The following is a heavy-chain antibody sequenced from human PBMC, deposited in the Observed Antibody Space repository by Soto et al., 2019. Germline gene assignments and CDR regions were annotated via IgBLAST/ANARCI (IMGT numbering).Heavy chain of an antibody. D-gene: IGHD2-2*01. CDR3: AREARDIVVVPAAIDYVSYFDY. CDR2: ISAYNGNT. Sequence: ASVKVSCKASGYTFTSYGISWVRQAPGQGLEWMGWISAYNGNTNYAQKLQGRVTMTTDTSTSTAYMELRSLRSDDTAVYYCAREARDIVVVPAAIDYVSYFDYWGQGTLVTVYS. V-gene: IGHV1-18*01. CDR1: GYTFTSYG. J-gene: IGHJ4*02.